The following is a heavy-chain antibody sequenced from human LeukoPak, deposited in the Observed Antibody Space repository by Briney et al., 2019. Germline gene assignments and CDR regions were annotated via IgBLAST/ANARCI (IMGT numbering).Heavy chain of an antibody. D-gene: IGHD3-10*01. CDR3: AKGLITMVRGAPSL. CDR1: GFTFDDHA. CDR2: ISWNSGSI. V-gene: IGHV3-9*01. J-gene: IGHJ4*02. Sequence: HPGRSLRLSCAASGFTFDDHAMLWVRHAPGKGLEWVSGISWNSGSIGYADSVKGRFTISRDNAKNSLYLQMNSLRDEDTALYYCAKGLITMVRGAPSLWGQGTLVTVSS.